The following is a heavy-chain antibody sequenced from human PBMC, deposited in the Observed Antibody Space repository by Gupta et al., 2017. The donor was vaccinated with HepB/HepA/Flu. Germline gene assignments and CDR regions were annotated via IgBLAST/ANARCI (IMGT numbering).Heavy chain of an antibody. J-gene: IGHJ4*02. V-gene: IGHV4-31*03. CDR1: GGSVNSASHY. Sequence: QVQLQESGPGLVKPPQTLSLTCTVSGGSVNSASHYWSWLRQHPGKGLEWIGYIYFNGAAYYNPSLKSRVTMSLDTSKNHFSLELMSVTAADTAVYYCATFQGVGNNWNDHSWGQGTHVTVSS. D-gene: IGHD1-20*01. CDR3: ATFQGVGNNWNDHS. CDR2: IYFNGAA.